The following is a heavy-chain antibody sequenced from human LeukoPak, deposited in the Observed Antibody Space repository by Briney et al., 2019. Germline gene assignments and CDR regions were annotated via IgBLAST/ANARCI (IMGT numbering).Heavy chain of an antibody. J-gene: IGHJ4*02. Sequence: GGSLRLSCAASGFTFSWYWMSWVRQAPGKGLEWVANIKQDGSEKYYVDSVKGRFIISRDNAKNSLYLQMNSLRAEDTAVYYCAKGYYYDSTDYFDYWGQGTLVTVSS. CDR3: AKGYYYDSTDYFDY. CDR2: IKQDGSEK. D-gene: IGHD3-22*01. V-gene: IGHV3-7*01. CDR1: GFTFSWYW.